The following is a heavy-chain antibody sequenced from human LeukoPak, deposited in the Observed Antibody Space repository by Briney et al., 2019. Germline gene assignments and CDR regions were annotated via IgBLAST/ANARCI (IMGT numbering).Heavy chain of an antibody. CDR3: ATEADDGTYGGWFDP. J-gene: IGHJ5*02. V-gene: IGHV3-7*03. D-gene: IGHD4-17*01. CDR1: EFTFGSYW. CDR2: IKQDGSEK. Sequence: SGGSLRLSCAASEFTFGSYWMSWVRQAPGKGLEWVANIKQDGSEKYYVDSVKGRFTISRDNAKNSLFLQMNRLRGDDTAMYYCATEADDGTYGGWFDPWGQGTQVTVSS.